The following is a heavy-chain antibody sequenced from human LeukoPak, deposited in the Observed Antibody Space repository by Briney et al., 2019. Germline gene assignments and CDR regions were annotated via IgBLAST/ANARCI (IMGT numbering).Heavy chain of an antibody. CDR1: GFTFDDYA. V-gene: IGHV3-9*01. CDR3: AKDGGHGNIQGAHACYGMDV. D-gene: IGHD4-23*01. CDR2: ISWNSGSI. Sequence: GRSLRLSCAASGFTFDDYAMHWVRQAPGKGLEWVSGISWNSGSIGYADSVKGRFTISRDNAKNSLYLQMNSLRAEDTALYYCAKDGGHGNIQGAHACYGMDVWGQGTTVTVSS. J-gene: IGHJ6*02.